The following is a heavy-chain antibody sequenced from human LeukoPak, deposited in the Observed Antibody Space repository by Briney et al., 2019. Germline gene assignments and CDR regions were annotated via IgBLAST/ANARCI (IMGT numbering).Heavy chain of an antibody. Sequence: PGRSLRLSCAASGFTFSSYTMHWVRQAPGKGLEWVAVISYDGSNKYYADSVKGRFTISRDNSKNTLYLQMNSLRAEDTAVYYCARVKGSSTLDYWGQGTLVTVSS. J-gene: IGHJ4*02. CDR1: GFTFSSYT. CDR2: ISYDGSNK. V-gene: IGHV3-30-3*01. CDR3: ARVKGSSTLDY. D-gene: IGHD2-2*01.